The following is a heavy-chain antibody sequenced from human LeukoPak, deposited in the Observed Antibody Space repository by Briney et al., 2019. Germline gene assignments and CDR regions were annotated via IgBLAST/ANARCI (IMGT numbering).Heavy chain of an antibody. D-gene: IGHD3-16*01. J-gene: IGHJ4*02. CDR3: ARHVFEGELDY. V-gene: IGHV5-51*01. CDR1: GYSFTSYW. Sequence: GEALKISCKGSGYSFTSYWFGWVRQMPGKGLEWWGIIYPSDSDTRYRPSFQGQVTISADKSISTAYLQWSSLKASDTAMYYCARHVFEGELDYWGQGTLVTVSS. CDR2: IYPSDSDT.